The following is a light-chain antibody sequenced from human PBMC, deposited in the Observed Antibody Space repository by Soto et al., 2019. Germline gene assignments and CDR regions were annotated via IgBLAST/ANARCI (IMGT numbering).Light chain of an antibody. J-gene: IGLJ2*01. CDR3: QSYDNSLSGDVV. V-gene: IGLV1-40*01. Sequence: QSVLTQPPSVSGAPGQRITISCTGSRSNIGAGYDVHWYQQLPGTAPKLLMFGTSNRPSGVPDRFSGSKSGTSASLAITGLQAEDEADYYCQSYDNSLSGDVVFGGGTKLTVL. CDR1: RSNIGAGYD. CDR2: GTS.